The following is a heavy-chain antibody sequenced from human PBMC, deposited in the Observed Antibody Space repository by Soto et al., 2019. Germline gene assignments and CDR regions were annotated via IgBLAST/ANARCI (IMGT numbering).Heavy chain of an antibody. D-gene: IGHD6-13*01. CDR1: GGSISSGGYS. J-gene: IGHJ4*02. Sequence: SETLSLTCTVSGGSISSGGYSWSWIRQPPGKGLELIGCVYYTGSTNYNPSLKSRVTMSVDTSKNQFSLKLSSVIATDTAVYFCARHSGSWYYFDYWGQGTRVTVSS. CDR2: VYYTGST. V-gene: IGHV4-61*08. CDR3: ARHSGSWYYFDY.